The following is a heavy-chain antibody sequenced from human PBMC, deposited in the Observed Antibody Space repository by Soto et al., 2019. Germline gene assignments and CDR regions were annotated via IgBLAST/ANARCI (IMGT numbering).Heavy chain of an antibody. CDR2: ISGSGGST. CDR3: AKDGYYGSGSYEYYGMDV. V-gene: IGHV3-23*01. D-gene: IGHD3-10*01. J-gene: IGHJ6*02. CDR1: GFTFSSYA. Sequence: PGGSPRLSCAASGFTFSSYAMSWVRQAPGKXLEWVSAISGSGGSTYYADSVKGRFTISRDNSKNTLYLQVNSLRAEDTAVYYCAKDGYYGSGSYEYYGMDVWGQGTTVTVSS.